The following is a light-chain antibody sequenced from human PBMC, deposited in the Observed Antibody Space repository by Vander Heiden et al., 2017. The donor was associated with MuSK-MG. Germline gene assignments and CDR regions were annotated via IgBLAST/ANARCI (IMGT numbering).Light chain of an antibody. V-gene: IGLV1-51*01. J-gene: IGLJ2*01. CDR2: DDN. CDR3: GTWDSSLSAGV. Sequence: QSVLTQPPSLSAAPGQKVTISCSGSSSTIGANYVSWYQQLPGTAPILLIYDDNKRPSGIPDRFSGSKSGTSATLGITGLQTGDEADYYCGTWDSSLSAGVFGGGTKLTVL. CDR1: SSTIGANY.